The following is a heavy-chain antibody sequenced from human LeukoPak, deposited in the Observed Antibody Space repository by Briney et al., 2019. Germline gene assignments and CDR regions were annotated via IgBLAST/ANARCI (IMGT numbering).Heavy chain of an antibody. CDR2: ITGNSGRT. V-gene: IGHV3-23*01. Sequence: PGGSLRLSCAGSGFTITHFGLHWVRQAPGKGLEWVSSITGNSGRTYYIDSVRGRFTISRDTSNNTLYLQMTSLGDEDTAVYYCAKGTRVGVTTPFDSWGQGTLVSASS. CDR3: AKGTRVGVTTPFDS. D-gene: IGHD1-26*01. J-gene: IGHJ4*02. CDR1: GFTITHFG.